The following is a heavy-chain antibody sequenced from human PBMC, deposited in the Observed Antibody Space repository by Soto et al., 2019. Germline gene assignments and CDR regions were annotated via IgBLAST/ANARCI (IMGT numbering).Heavy chain of an antibody. CDR1: GYSFTSYW. Sequence: PGESLKISCKGSGYSFTSYWISWVRQMPGKGLEWMGRIDPSDSYTNYSPSFQGHVTISADKSISTAYLQWSSLKASDTAMYYCARHGGVAPAAPGNWFDTWGQGTLVTVSS. V-gene: IGHV5-10-1*01. J-gene: IGHJ5*02. CDR2: IDPSDSYT. CDR3: ARHGGVAPAAPGNWFDT. D-gene: IGHD2-2*01.